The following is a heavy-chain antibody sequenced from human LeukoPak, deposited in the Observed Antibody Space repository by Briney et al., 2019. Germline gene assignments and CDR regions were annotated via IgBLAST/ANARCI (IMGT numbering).Heavy chain of an antibody. CDR3: ARHSRDGYSSGWYWRY. J-gene: IGHJ4*02. V-gene: IGHV3-30-3*01. CDR1: GFTFSSYA. D-gene: IGHD6-19*01. CDR2: ISYDGSNK. Sequence: PGGSLRLSCAASGFTFSSYAMHWVRQAPGKGLEWVAVISYDGSNKYYADSVKGRFTISRDNSKNTLYLQMNSLRAEDTAVYYCARHSRDGYSSGWYWRYWGQGTLVTVSS.